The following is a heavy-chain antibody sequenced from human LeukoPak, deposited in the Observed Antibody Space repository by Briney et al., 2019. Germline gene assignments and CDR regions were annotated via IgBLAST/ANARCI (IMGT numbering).Heavy chain of an antibody. CDR3: ARDSRYGSGNDP. V-gene: IGHV1-2*02. CDR1: GYSFTSYG. Sequence: ASVKVSCKASGYSFTSYGISWVRQAPGQGLEWMGWINPNSGGTNYAQKFQGRVTMTRDTSISTAYMELSRLRSDDTAVYYCARDSRYGSGNDPWGQGTLVTVSS. J-gene: IGHJ5*02. CDR2: INPNSGGT. D-gene: IGHD3-10*01.